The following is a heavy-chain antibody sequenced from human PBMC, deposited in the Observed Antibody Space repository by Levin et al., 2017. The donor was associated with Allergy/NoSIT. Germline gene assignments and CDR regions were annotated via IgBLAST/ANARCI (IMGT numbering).Heavy chain of an antibody. CDR2: IYYLGNT. V-gene: IGHV4-31*03. D-gene: IGHD4-17*01. CDR1: GDSISSGGYY. CDR3: ARGTYGDGAQYDY. Sequence: SCTVSGDSISSGGYYWSWIRQRPGKALEWIGYIYYLGNTYYNPSLKSRITMSVDTSKNQFSLSLTSMTAADTAVYYCARGTYGDGAQYDYWGRGTLVTVSS. J-gene: IGHJ4*02.